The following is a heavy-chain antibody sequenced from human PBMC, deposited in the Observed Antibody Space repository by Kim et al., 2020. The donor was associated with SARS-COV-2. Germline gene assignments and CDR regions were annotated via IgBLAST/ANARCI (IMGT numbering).Heavy chain of an antibody. CDR3: AREGSGSTHYFDY. Sequence: YGDCVKSRFSISMDNAKDALYLQMNNRRAEDTAVYYCAREGSGSTHYFDYWGQGTLVTVSS. V-gene: IGHV3-11*01. D-gene: IGHD1-26*01. J-gene: IGHJ4*02.